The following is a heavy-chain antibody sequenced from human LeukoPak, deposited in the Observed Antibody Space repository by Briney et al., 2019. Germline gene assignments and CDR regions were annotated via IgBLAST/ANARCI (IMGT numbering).Heavy chain of an antibody. J-gene: IGHJ4*02. CDR1: GYALTELS. CDR3: ATASVVGATQSFDY. V-gene: IGHV1-24*01. D-gene: IGHD1-26*01. Sequence: ASVKVSCKVSGYALTELSMHWVRQAPGKGLEWMGGFDPEDGETIYAQKFQGRVTITEDTSTDTAYMELSSLRSEDTAVYYCATASVVGATQSFDYWGQGTLVTVSS. CDR2: FDPEDGET.